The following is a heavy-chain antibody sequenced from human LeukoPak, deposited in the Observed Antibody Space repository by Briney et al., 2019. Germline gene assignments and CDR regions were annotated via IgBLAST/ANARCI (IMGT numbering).Heavy chain of an antibody. CDR3: ARDRITIFGVAAFDT. CDR2: IIPVFGTA. CDR1: GGTFSSYA. D-gene: IGHD3-3*01. J-gene: IGHJ3*02. Sequence: ASVKVSCKASGGTFSSYAISWVRQAPGQGLEWMGGIIPVFGTANYAQKFQGRVTITTDESTSTAYMELSSLRSEDTAVYYCARDRITIFGVAAFDTWGQGTMVTVSS. V-gene: IGHV1-69*05.